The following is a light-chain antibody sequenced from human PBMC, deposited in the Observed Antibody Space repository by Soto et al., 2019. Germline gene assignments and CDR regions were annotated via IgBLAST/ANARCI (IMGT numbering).Light chain of an antibody. CDR2: GAT. V-gene: IGKV3-20*01. Sequence: EIVLTQSPGTLSLSPGERVTLSCRASQSISGSYLAWYQQKRGQAPRLLVYGATTRATGIPDRFSGSGSGSDFTLIISRLEPEDFAVYYCQQCANWPPKWTFGQGTKVEIK. J-gene: IGKJ1*01. CDR3: QQCANWPPKWT. CDR1: QSISGSY.